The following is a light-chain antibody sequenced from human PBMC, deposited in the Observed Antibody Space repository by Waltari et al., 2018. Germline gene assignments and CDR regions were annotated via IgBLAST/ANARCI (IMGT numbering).Light chain of an antibody. CDR2: EVS. CDR3: SSYAGSNNLVV. J-gene: IGLJ2*01. CDR1: SSDVGGYTY. V-gene: IGLV2-8*01. Sequence: SPGQSVTISCTGTSSDVGGYTYVSWYQQHPGKAPKLMIYEVSKRPSGVPDRFSGSKSGNTASLTVSGLQAEDEADYYCSSYAGSNNLVVFGGGTKLTVL.